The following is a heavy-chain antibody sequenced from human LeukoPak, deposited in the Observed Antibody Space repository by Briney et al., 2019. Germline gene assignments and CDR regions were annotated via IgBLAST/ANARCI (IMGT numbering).Heavy chain of an antibody. CDR3: ARHLSGITGYTYGRGIDY. CDR2: IKKDGSEK. V-gene: IGHV3-7*01. CDR1: GFTFSSYW. J-gene: IGHJ4*02. D-gene: IGHD5-18*01. Sequence: PGGSLRLSCAASGFTFSSYWMSWVRQAPGKVLEWVANIKKDGSEKYYVDSVKGRFTISRVNAKTSLYLQMNSLRAEDTAVYYCARHLSGITGYTYGRGIDYWGQGTLVTVSS.